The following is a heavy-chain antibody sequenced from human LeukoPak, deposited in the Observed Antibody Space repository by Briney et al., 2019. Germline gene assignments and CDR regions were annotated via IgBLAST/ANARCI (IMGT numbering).Heavy chain of an antibody. CDR1: GYSITSGYY. J-gene: IGHJ4*02. D-gene: IGHD3-10*01. CDR2: IYHSGST. Sequence: SETLSLTCTVSGYSITSGYYWGWIRQPPGKGLEWIGSIYHSGSTYYNPSLKSRVTISVDTSKNQFSLKLSSVTAADTAVYYCASYLVRGHYFDYWGQGTLVTVSS. CDR3: ASYLVRGHYFDY. V-gene: IGHV4-38-2*02.